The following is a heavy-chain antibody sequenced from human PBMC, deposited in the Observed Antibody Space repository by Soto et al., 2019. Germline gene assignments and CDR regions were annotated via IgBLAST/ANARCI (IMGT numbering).Heavy chain of an antibody. CDR3: ARVSMSTDLRGIFYYDY. CDR2: ITTGNGNS. CDR1: GYTFTGYS. J-gene: IGHJ4*02. V-gene: IGHV1-3*04. D-gene: IGHD3-9*01. Sequence: QVHLVQSGAEVKKPGASVRISCQTSGYTFTGYSLHWLRQAPGQTLEWLGVITTGNGNSRSSQKFQGRITIDRNPSASIVSMELSSLRSEDTGSYYCARVSMSTDLRGIFYYDYWGQGTVVTVSS.